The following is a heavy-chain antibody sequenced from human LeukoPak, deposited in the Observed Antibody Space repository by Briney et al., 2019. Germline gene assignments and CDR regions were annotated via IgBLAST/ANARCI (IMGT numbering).Heavy chain of an antibody. CDR3: ARAHYGRAFDI. J-gene: IGHJ3*02. CDR1: GGSFSGYY. D-gene: IGHD4-17*01. Sequence: SETLSLTCAVYGGSFSGYYWSWIRQPPGKGLEWIGEINHSGSTNYNPSLKSRVTISVDTSKNQFSLKLSSVTAADTAVYYCARAHYGRAFDIWGQGTMVTVSS. CDR2: INHSGST. V-gene: IGHV4-34*01.